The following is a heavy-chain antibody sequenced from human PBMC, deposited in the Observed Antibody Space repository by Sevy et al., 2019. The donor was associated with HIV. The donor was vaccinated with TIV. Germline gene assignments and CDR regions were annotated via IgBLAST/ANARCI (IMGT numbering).Heavy chain of an antibody. CDR2: FDPGDGDAET. CDR3: ATGTTGCHSTLDY. CDR1: GYTLTEFS. D-gene: IGHD2-8*02. V-gene: IGHV1-24*01. Sequence: ASVKVSCKVSGYTLTEFSIHWVRQAPGKGLEWMGGFDPGDGDAETPYAQKFRDRLTMTADTSTDTVYMELSSLRSEDTAVYYCATGTTGCHSTLDYWGQGTLVTVSS. J-gene: IGHJ4*02.